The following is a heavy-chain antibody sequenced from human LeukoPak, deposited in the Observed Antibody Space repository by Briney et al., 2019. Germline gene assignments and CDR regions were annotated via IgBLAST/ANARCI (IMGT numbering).Heavy chain of an antibody. V-gene: IGHV3-23*01. CDR1: GFTFSSYA. D-gene: IGHD6-13*01. J-gene: IGHJ4*02. CDR3: AKDQDPYSSSWILRHFDY. Sequence: QSGGSLRLSCAASGFTFSSYAMSWVRQAPGKGLEWVSAISGSGGSTYYADSVKGRFTISRDNSKNTLYLQMNSLRAEDTAVYYCAKDQDPYSSSWILRHFDYWGQGTLVTVSS. CDR2: ISGSGGST.